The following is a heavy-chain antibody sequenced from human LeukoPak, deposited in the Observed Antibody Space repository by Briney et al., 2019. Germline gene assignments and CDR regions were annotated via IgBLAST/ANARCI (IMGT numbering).Heavy chain of an antibody. CDR1: GYTFTGYH. V-gene: IGHV1-69*06. D-gene: IGHD5-12*01. Sequence: SVKVSCKASGYTFTGYHMHWVRQAPGQGLEWMGGIIPIFGTANYAQKFQGRVTITADKSTSTAYMELSSLRSEDTAVYYCARGDSGYAPSNFDYWGEGTLVTVSS. J-gene: IGHJ4*02. CDR2: IIPIFGTA. CDR3: ARGDSGYAPSNFDY.